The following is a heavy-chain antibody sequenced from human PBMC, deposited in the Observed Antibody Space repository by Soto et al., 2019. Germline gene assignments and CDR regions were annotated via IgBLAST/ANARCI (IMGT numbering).Heavy chain of an antibody. J-gene: IGHJ4*02. V-gene: IGHV3-33*01. CDR1: GFTFSSYG. D-gene: IGHD3-16*02. CDR3: ARDPGMITFGGVIVPYYFDY. Sequence: GGSLRLSCAASGFTFSSYGMHWVRQAPGKGLEWVAVIWYDGSNKYYADSVKGRFTISRDNSKNTLYLQMNSLRAEDTAVYYCARDPGMITFGGVIVPYYFDYWGQGTLVTVSS. CDR2: IWYDGSNK.